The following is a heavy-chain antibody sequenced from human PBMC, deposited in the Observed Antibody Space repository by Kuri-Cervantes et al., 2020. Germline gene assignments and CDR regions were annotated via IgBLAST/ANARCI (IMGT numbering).Heavy chain of an antibody. CDR1: GYTFTGYY. V-gene: IGHV1-2*02. Sequence: ASVKVSCKASGYTFTGYYMHWVRQAPGQGLEWMGWINPNSGGTNYAQRFQGRVTMTRDTSLSTAYMELTSLRPDDTAVYFCARDPATRTPLDYWGQGTPVTVSS. CDR2: INPNSGGT. D-gene: IGHD2-2*01. J-gene: IGHJ4*02. CDR3: ARDPATRTPLDY.